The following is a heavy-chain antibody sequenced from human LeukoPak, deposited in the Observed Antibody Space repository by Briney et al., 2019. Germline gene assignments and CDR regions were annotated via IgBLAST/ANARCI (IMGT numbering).Heavy chain of an antibody. J-gene: IGHJ6*03. Sequence: SETLSLTSTVSGGSISSSSYYWGWIRQPPGKGLEWIGSIYYSGSTYYNPSLKSRVTISVDTSKNQFSLKLSSVTAADTAVYYCARGFINWYCSSWYYYYYMDVWGKGTTVTVSS. V-gene: IGHV4-39*01. CDR3: ARGFINWYCSSWYYYYYMDV. CDR2: IYYSGST. CDR1: GGSISSSSYY. D-gene: IGHD6-13*01.